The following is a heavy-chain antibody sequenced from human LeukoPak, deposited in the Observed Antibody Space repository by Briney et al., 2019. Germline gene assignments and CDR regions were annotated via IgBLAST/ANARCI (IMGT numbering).Heavy chain of an antibody. Sequence: GGSLRLSCAASGFTFSDYYMSWIRQAPGKGLEWVSYISSSSSYTNYADSVKGRFTISRDNAKNPLYLQMNSLRAEDTAMYYCVKDLYKGDSASWYFFHYWGQGTLVTVSS. CDR2: ISSSSSYT. D-gene: IGHD6-13*01. CDR1: GFTFSDYY. V-gene: IGHV3-11*06. CDR3: VKDLYKGDSASWYFFHY. J-gene: IGHJ4*02.